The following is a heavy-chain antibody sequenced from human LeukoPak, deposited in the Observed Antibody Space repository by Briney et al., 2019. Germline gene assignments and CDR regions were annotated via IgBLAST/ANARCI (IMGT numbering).Heavy chain of an antibody. CDR3: AKDLGAGGGSVFDS. CDR2: ISGSGDNT. CDR1: GFTFSSFA. D-gene: IGHD3-10*01. J-gene: IGHJ4*02. Sequence: GGSLRLSCAPSGFTFSSFAMSWVRQAPGKGLEWVSAISGSGDNTYYADSVKGRFTISRDNSKNTLHLQMSSLRAEDTAVYYCAKDLGAGGGSVFDSWGQGTLSPSPQ. V-gene: IGHV3-23*01.